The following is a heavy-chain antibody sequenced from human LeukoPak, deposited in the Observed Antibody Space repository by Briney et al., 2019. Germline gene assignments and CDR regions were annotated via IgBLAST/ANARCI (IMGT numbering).Heavy chain of an antibody. CDR1: GGSISSYY. CDR2: IYTSGSS. CDR3: ARDQYYYDSSGYLFDY. J-gene: IGHJ4*02. V-gene: IGHV4-4*07. Sequence: SETLSLTCTVSGGSISSYYWSWIRQPAGKGLEWIGRIYTSGSSNYNPSLKSRVTMSVDTSKNQFSLKLSSVTAADTAVYYCARDQYYYDSSGYLFDYWGQGTLVTVSS. D-gene: IGHD3-22*01.